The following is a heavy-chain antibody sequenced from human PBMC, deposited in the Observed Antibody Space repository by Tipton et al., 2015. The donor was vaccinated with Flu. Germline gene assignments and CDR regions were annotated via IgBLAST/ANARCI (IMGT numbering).Heavy chain of an antibody. V-gene: IGHV4-61*02. CDR2: IYISGST. J-gene: IGHJ4*02. D-gene: IGHD2-2*01. Sequence: TLSLTCTVSGGSVTSDDYYWNWLRQPAGKALEWIGRIYISGSTNYNPSLRGRVGISLDTSKNQFSLKFNSVTAADSAIYYCARARIYQGADSWGQGTLVTVSS. CDR1: GGSVTSDDYY. CDR3: ARARIYQGADS.